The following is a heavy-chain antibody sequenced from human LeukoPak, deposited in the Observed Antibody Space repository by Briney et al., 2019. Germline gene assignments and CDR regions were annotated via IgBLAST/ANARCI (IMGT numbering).Heavy chain of an antibody. Sequence: AASVKVSCKASGYIFTSSDINWVRQAAGQGLEWMGWMNSDTGYTGYALKFHDRITLTRNTSISTAYMELSSLTSEDTAVYYCTRGATQGLINWFDPWGQGTLVTVSS. D-gene: IGHD2-21*01. CDR3: TRGATQGLINWFDP. V-gene: IGHV1-8*01. J-gene: IGHJ5*02. CDR2: MNSDTGYT. CDR1: GYIFTSSD.